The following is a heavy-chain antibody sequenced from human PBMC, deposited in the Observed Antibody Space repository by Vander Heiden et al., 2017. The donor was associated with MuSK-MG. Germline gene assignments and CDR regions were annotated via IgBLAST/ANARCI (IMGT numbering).Heavy chain of an antibody. D-gene: IGHD3-10*01. CDR1: GFTFSNAW. CDR3: TTDLWFGELYAFDY. Sequence: EVQLVESGGGLVKPGGSLRLSCAASGFTFSNAWMSWVRQAPGKGLGWVGRIKSKTDGGTTDYAAPVKGRFTISRDDSKNTLYLQMNSLKTEDTAVYYCTTDLWFGELYAFDYWGQGTLVTVSS. CDR2: IKSKTDGGTT. J-gene: IGHJ4*02. V-gene: IGHV3-15*01.